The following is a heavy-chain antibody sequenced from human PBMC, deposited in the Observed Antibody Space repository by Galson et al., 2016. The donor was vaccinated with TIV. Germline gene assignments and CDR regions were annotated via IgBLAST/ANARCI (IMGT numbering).Heavy chain of an antibody. J-gene: IGHJ4*02. Sequence: SVKVSCKASGATFSRYAFNWVRQAPGQGLEWMGRIIPIFDTTNYAQNFQGRVTIIADKSTNTVYMEVSRLRSDDTAVYYCARDSVSFGLGSYYPSSFDYWGQGTLVTVSS. CDR1: GATFSRYA. CDR3: ARDSVSFGLGSYYPSSFDY. D-gene: IGHD3-10*01. V-gene: IGHV1-69*06. CDR2: IIPIFDTT.